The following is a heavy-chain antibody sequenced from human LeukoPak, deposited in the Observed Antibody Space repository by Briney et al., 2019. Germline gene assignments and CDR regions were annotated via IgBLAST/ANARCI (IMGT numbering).Heavy chain of an antibody. J-gene: IGHJ3*02. CDR3: ARAFDYGGIHDAFDI. CDR1: GFTFSSYA. D-gene: IGHD4-23*01. V-gene: IGHV3-23*01. Sequence: GGSLRLSCAASGFTFSSYAMSWVRQAPGKGLEWVSAISGSGGSTYYADSVKGRFTISRDNSKNTLYLQMNSLRAEDTAVYYCARAFDYGGIHDAFDIWGQGTMVTVSS. CDR2: ISGSGGST.